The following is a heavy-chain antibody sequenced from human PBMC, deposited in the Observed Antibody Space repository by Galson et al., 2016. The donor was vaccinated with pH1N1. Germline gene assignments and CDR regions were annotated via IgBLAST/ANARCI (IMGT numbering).Heavy chain of an antibody. CDR1: GDNFNFFA. CDR2: IIPVLGTP. Sequence: SVKVSCKASGDNFNFFAISWVRQAPGQGLEWLGGIIPVLGTPTYAQRFQGRVTITADRSTTTGYLELSSLTSEDTAVYYCARDQGGYGSGSFPAYYYYMDVWGKGTTVTVSS. V-gene: IGHV1-69*10. CDR3: ARDQGGYGSGSFPAYYYYMDV. J-gene: IGHJ6*03. D-gene: IGHD3-10*01.